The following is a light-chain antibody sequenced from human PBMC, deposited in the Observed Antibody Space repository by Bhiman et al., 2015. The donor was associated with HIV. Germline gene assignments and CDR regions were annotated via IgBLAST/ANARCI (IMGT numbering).Light chain of an antibody. CDR3: AAWDDSLYGLV. Sequence: QSVLTQPPSVSGTPGQTVTISCSGSGSNIGSNTVNWYLQVPGAAPKLVTHTNNHRFSGSKSGTSASLVITGLQSEDEGDYYCAAWDDSLYGLVFGGRTKLTVL. V-gene: IGLV1-44*01. CDR2: TNN. CDR1: GSNIGSNT. J-gene: IGLJ2*01.